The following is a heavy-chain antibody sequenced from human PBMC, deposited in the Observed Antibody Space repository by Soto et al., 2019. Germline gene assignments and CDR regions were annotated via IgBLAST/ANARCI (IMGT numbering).Heavy chain of an antibody. CDR2: INHSGST. D-gene: IGHD5-12*01. V-gene: IGHV4-34*01. CDR3: AIGGGDGYGPRVSSLDY. CDR1: GGSFSGYY. J-gene: IGHJ4*02. Sequence: SETLSLTSAVYGGSFSGYYWSWIRKPPGKGLEWIGEINHSGSTNYNPSLKSRVTISVDTSKNQFSLKLSSVTAADTAVYYCAIGGGDGYGPRVSSLDYWGQGTLVTVSS.